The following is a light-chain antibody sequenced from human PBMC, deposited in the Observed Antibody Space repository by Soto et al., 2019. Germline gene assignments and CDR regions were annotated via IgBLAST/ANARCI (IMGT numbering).Light chain of an antibody. Sequence: DIQMTQSPSSLSASVVDRVTITCRASQSISMYLNWYQQKPGKAPKPLIYKASTLKSGVPSRFSGSGSGTEFTLTISSLQPDDFATYYCQHYNSYSEAFGQGTKVDIK. CDR2: KAS. CDR3: QHYNSYSEA. J-gene: IGKJ1*01. V-gene: IGKV1-5*03. CDR1: QSISMY.